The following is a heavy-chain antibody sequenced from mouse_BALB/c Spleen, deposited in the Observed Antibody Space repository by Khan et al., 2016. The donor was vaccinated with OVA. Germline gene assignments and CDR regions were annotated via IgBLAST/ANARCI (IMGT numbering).Heavy chain of an antibody. CDR1: GYSITSEYA. V-gene: IGHV3-2*02. J-gene: IGHJ3*01. Sequence: EVQLKESGPGLVKPSQSLSLTCTVTGYSITSEYAWNWIRQFPGNKLEWMGYINYSGNTRFNPSLKSRTSITRDTSKNQFFLQLNSVTTEDTATYYCARKDYYDYDTFPYWGQGTLVTVSA. CDR2: INYSGNT. D-gene: IGHD2-4*01. CDR3: ARKDYYDYDTFPY.